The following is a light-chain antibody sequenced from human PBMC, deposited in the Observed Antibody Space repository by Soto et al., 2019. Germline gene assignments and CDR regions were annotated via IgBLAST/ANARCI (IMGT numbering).Light chain of an antibody. CDR1: SSDVAGSDY. V-gene: IGLV2-8*01. CDR2: EVT. J-gene: IGLJ2*01. Sequence: QSVLTRPPSASGSPGQSVTISCTGTSSDVAGSDYVSWYQQHPGKAPKLIIYEVTKRPAGVPDRFSGSKSGNTASLTVSGLQADDESYYYCSSFARGDNPHVLFGGGTKLTVL. CDR3: SSFARGDNPHVL.